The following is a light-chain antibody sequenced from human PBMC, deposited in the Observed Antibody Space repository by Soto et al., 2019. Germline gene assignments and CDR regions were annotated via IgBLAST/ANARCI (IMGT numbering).Light chain of an antibody. CDR3: QHYGRSPPSWT. CDR1: QSVSSNY. CDR2: DAS. Sequence: EIVLTQSPGTLSLSAGERATLSCRASQSVSSNYLAWYQQKPGQPPRLLISDASSRATGIPDRFIGSGSGTDFTLTISSLEPEDLAVYYCQHYGRSPPSWTFGQGTKVEIK. J-gene: IGKJ1*01. V-gene: IGKV3-20*01.